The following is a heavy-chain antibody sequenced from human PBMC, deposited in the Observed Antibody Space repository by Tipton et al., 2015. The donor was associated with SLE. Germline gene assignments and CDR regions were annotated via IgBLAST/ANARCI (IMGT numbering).Heavy chain of an antibody. Sequence: SLRLSCAASGFTFSGNFLNWVRQAPGKGLEWVSVIYSGGTTYYADSVKGRFTISRDNAKNSLYLQMNSLRVEDTAVYFCAGDDYASGITWGQGTLVTVSS. J-gene: IGHJ5*02. CDR3: AGDDYASGIT. V-gene: IGHV3-53*01. D-gene: IGHD3-10*01. CDR1: GFTFSGNF. CDR2: IYSGGTT.